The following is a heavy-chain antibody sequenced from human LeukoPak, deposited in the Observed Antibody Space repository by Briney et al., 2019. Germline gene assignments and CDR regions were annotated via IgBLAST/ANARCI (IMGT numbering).Heavy chain of an antibody. J-gene: IGHJ1*01. Sequence: PGGSLRLSCAASGFTFSSYEMNWVRQAPGKGLEWVSYISSSGSTIYYADSVKGRFTISRDNAKNSLYLQMNSLRAEDTAVYYCARDRELEYFQHWGQGTLVTVSS. CDR2: ISSSGSTI. CDR3: ARDRELEYFQH. D-gene: IGHD1-7*01. CDR1: GFTFSSYE. V-gene: IGHV3-48*03.